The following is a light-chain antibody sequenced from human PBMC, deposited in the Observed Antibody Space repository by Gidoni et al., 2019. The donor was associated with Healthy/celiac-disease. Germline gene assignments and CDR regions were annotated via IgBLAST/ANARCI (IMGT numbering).Light chain of an antibody. Sequence: SALHQPASVSGSPGQSITISCTGTSSDVGGYNYVSWYQQHPGKAPKLMIYAVSNRPSGVSNRFSGSKSGNTASLTISGLQAEDEADYYCSSYTSSSTYVFGTGTKVTVL. CDR3: SSYTSSSTYV. V-gene: IGLV2-14*01. J-gene: IGLJ1*01. CDR2: AVS. CDR1: SSDVGGYNY.